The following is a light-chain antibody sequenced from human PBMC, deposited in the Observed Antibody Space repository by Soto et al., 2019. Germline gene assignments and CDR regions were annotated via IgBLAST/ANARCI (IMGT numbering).Light chain of an antibody. J-gene: IGLJ1*01. CDR3: QSYDSSLSGYV. CDR1: SSNIGAGYD. V-gene: IGLV1-40*01. Sequence: QSVLTKPPSVSGAPGQRVTISCTGSSSNIGAGYDVHWYQQLPGTAPKLLIYGNSNRPSGVPDRFSCSKSGTSASLAITGLQAEDEADYYCQSYDSSLSGYVFGTGTKLTVL. CDR2: GNS.